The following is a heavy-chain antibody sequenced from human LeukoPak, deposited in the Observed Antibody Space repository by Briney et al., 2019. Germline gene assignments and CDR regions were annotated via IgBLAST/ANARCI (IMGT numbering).Heavy chain of an antibody. CDR1: GFTFENHG. V-gene: IGHV3-20*04. CDR2: IDWNGGTT. Sequence: GGSLMLSCVDSGFTFENHGMSWVRQAPGKWLEWVSSIDWNGGTTAYADSVKGRFTISRDNAKDSLYLQMNSLRAEDTALYYCAREARSLSLDYWGQ. CDR3: AREARSLSLDY. J-gene: IGHJ4*02. D-gene: IGHD3-10*01.